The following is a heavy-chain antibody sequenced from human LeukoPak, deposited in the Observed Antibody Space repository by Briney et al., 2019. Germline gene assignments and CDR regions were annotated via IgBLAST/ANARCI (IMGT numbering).Heavy chain of an antibody. CDR2: ISAYNGNT. D-gene: IGHD3-10*01. Sequence: ASVKASCKASGYTFTSYGISWARQAPGQGLEWMGWISAYNGNTNYAQKLQGRVTMTTDTSTSTAYMELRSLRSDDTAVYYCARDHLRDYYGSGSYYNAGLDYWGQGTLVTVSS. CDR1: GYTFTSYG. V-gene: IGHV1-18*01. J-gene: IGHJ4*02. CDR3: ARDHLRDYYGSGSYYNAGLDY.